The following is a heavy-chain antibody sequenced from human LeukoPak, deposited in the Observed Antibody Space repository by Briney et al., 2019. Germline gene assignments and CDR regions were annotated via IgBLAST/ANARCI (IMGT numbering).Heavy chain of an antibody. D-gene: IGHD3-10*01. CDR2: VNPNGGVT. V-gene: IGHV1-2*02. Sequence: ASVKVSCKASGYTFTGYYVHWVRQAPGQGLEWMGWVNPNGGVTNYAQKFQGRVTMTRDTSISTAYMELSSLRSDDTAVYYCARVGAYGSGSYLVYWGQGSLVTVSS. CDR1: GYTFTGYY. J-gene: IGHJ4*02. CDR3: ARVGAYGSGSYLVY.